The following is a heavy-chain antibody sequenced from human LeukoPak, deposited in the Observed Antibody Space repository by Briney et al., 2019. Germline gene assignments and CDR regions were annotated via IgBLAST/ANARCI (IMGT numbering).Heavy chain of an antibody. CDR1: GFTFSTYA. CDR2: INMVGST. D-gene: IGHD6-13*01. V-gene: IGHV3-23*01. CDR3: AKDWPSEWQQLPDYDAFDI. J-gene: IGHJ3*02. Sequence: GGSLRLSCAASGFTFSTYAMSWVRQAPGKGLEWVSAINMVGSTYYADSMRGRSTISRDNSKSTLYMQMNSLRADDTAVYYCAKDWPSEWQQLPDYDAFDIWGQGTMVTVSS.